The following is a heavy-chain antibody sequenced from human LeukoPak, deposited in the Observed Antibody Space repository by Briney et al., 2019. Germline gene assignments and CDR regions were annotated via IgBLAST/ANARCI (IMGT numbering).Heavy chain of an antibody. Sequence: PSETLSLTCAVYGGSFSGYYWGWIRQPPGKGLEWIGSIYHSGSTYYNPSLKSRVTISVDTSKNQFSLKLSSVTAADTAVYYCAREIITIFGVVIIPVPGDWGQGTLVTVSS. CDR2: IYHSGST. D-gene: IGHD3-3*01. J-gene: IGHJ4*02. CDR1: GGSFSGYY. V-gene: IGHV4-38-2*02. CDR3: AREIITIFGVVIIPVPGD.